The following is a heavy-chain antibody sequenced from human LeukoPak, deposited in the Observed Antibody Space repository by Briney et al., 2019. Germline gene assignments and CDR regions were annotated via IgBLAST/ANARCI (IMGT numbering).Heavy chain of an antibody. CDR3: HADMQGSRSGYYGSYFDY. Sequence: QSGRSLRLSCAASGFTFSSYGMHWVRQAPGKGLEWVAVIWYDGSNKYYADSVKGRFTISRDNSKNTLYLQMNSLRAEDTAVYYCHADMQGSRSGYYGSYFDYWGQGTLVTVSS. V-gene: IGHV3-33*01. D-gene: IGHD3-3*01. CDR1: GFTFSSYG. J-gene: IGHJ4*02. CDR2: IWYDGSNK.